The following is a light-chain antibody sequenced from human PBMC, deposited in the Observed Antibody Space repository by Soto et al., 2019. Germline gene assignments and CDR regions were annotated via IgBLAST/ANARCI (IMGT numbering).Light chain of an antibody. CDR2: GNN. J-gene: IGLJ1*01. V-gene: IGLV1-40*01. Sequence: QSLLRHPPSLSGGPGQRVTISCTGSSSNIGAGYDVHWYQQVSGTAPKLLIYGNNNRPSGVPDRLSGSKAGTSPSLAITGLQAEDEADYYCQSYDNSLSACVCGNGTKGTVL. CDR3: QSYDNSLSACV. CDR1: SSNIGAGYD.